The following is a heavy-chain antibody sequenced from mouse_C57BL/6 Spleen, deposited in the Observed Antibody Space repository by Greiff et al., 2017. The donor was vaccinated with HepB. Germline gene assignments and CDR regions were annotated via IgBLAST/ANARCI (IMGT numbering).Heavy chain of an antibody. J-gene: IGHJ3*01. CDR1: GFTFSNYW. Sequence: EVMLVESGGGLVQPGGSMKLSCVASGFTFSNYWMNWVRQSPEKGLEWVAQIRLKSDNYATHYAESVKGRFTISRDDSKSSVYLQMNNLRAEDTGIYYCTGHYGSSPWFAYWGQGTLVTVSA. CDR3: TGHYGSSPWFAY. D-gene: IGHD1-1*01. V-gene: IGHV6-3*01. CDR2: IRLKSDNYAT.